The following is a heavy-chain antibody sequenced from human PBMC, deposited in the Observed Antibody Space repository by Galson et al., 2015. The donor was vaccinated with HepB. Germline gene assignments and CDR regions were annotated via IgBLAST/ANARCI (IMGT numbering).Heavy chain of an antibody. CDR3: AISDFGY. Sequence: SLRLSCAASGFTFNKYGMHWVAVIWYDGSDKYYADSVKGRFTISRDNSKNTVYLQMNSLRAEDTAVYYCAISDFGYWGQGTLVTVSS. V-gene: IGHV3-33*01. CDR1: GFTFNKYG. J-gene: IGHJ4*02. CDR2: IWYDGSDK.